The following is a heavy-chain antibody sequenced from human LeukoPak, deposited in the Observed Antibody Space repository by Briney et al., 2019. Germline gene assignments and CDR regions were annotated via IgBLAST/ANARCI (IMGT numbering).Heavy chain of an antibody. CDR2: ISYDGSNK. V-gene: IGHV3-33*01. D-gene: IGHD2-2*01. CDR3: ASARQDIVVVPAALYGMDV. Sequence: GRTLRLSCAVSGFTFSSYGRHWVRQAPGKGLEWVADISYDGSNKYYADSVKGRFTISRDNSKNTLYLQMNSLRAEDKAVYYCASARQDIVVVPAALYGMDVWGQGTTVTVSS. J-gene: IGHJ6*01. CDR1: GFTFSSYG.